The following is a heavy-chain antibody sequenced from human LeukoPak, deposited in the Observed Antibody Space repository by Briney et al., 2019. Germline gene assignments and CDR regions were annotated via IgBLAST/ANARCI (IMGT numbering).Heavy chain of an antibody. J-gene: IGHJ3*02. Sequence: PSETLSLTCTVSGGSLSSYYWSWIRQPPGKGLEGIGYIYYSGSTNYNPSLKSRVTISVDTSKNHFSLKLSSVTAADTAVYYCARPRRDGYINAFDIWGQGTMVTVSS. CDR3: ARPRRDGYINAFDI. CDR2: IYYSGST. D-gene: IGHD5-24*01. CDR1: GGSLSSYY. V-gene: IGHV4-59*08.